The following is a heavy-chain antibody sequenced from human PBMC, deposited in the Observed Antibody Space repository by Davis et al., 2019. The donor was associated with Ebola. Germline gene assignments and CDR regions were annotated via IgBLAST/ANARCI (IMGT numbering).Heavy chain of an antibody. Sequence: GESLKISCAASGFSFNIYGMYWFRQPPGKGLEWVSYIGASDEGISYADSVKGRFTISRDNSKNMVNLQMNSLRPDDTAVYHCARAKTTSGVDLGGIYSMDVWGQGTTVTVSS. D-gene: IGHD3-3*01. J-gene: IGHJ6*02. CDR2: IGASDEGI. CDR3: ARAKTTSGVDLGGIYSMDV. CDR1: GFSFNIYG. V-gene: IGHV3-48*01.